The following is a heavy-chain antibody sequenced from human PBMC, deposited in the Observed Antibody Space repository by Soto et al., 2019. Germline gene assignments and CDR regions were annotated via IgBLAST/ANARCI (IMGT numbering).Heavy chain of an antibody. V-gene: IGHV4-34*01. CDR2: ISPSGTT. D-gene: IGHD6-6*01. Sequence: SETLSLTCSLYSGSLSGYYWSWIRQPPGKGLEWIGEISPSGTTNYSPSLKSRVSISVDTSKNQFSLNLTSLTAADTAVYYCARAPKVSGSAQTRPDFWGQGSMVTVSS. CDR3: ARAPKVSGSAQTRPDF. CDR1: SGSLSGYY. J-gene: IGHJ4*02.